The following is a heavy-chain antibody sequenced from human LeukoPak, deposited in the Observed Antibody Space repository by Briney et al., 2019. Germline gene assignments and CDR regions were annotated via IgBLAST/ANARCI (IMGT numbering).Heavy chain of an antibody. CDR3: VRVIAAGGGNQPYYFDY. J-gene: IGHJ4*02. D-gene: IGHD6-13*01. CDR1: GYTFTGYY. CDR2: INPNSGGT. Sequence: ASVKVSCKASGYTFTGYYMHWVRQAPGQGLEWMGWINPNSGGTNYAQKFQGRVTMTRDTSISTAYMELSRLRSDDTAVYYCVRVIAAGGGNQPYYFDYGGKETLVTVPS. V-gene: IGHV1-2*02.